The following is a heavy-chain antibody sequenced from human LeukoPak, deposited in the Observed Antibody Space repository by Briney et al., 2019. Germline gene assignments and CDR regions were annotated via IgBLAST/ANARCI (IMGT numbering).Heavy chain of an antibody. D-gene: IGHD6-19*01. CDR1: GFTFTSYA. V-gene: IGHV3-30-3*01. CDR3: AKDVRTIIAVAGTFDD. CDR2: ISYDGNNK. J-gene: IGHJ4*02. Sequence: GGSLRLSFAASGFTFTSYAMHWVRQAPGKGLEWVAVISYDGNNKYYADSVKGRFTISRDNSKNTLNPQMNSLRAEDTAVYYCAKDVRTIIAVAGTFDDWGQGTLVTVSS.